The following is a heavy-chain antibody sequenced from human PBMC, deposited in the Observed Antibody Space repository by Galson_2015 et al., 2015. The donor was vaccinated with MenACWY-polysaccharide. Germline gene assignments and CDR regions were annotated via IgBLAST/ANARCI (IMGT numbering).Heavy chain of an antibody. V-gene: IGHV3-7*01. D-gene: IGHD3-10*01. CDR2: IKHDGSEK. CDR3: ARERWVRGVFFDQ. Sequence: LRLSCAASGFTFSNFWMSWVRQAPGKALEWVASIKHDGSEKYLVDSVTGRFTISRDNAENSLFLQMNSLRAEDTAVYYCARERWVRGVFFDQWGQGTLVTVSS. J-gene: IGHJ4*02. CDR1: GFTFSNFW.